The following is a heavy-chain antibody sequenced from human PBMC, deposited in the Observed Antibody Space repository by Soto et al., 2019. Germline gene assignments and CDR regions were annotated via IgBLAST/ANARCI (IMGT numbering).Heavy chain of an antibody. Sequence: PGEALKISCDGSTYSFTTYWLGWVRQIPGEGLEWMGIIYPGDSDTKYSPSFQGQVTISADKSISTAYLQWSTLKASDTAIYYCARGLMYGMDVWGQGTTVTVSS. V-gene: IGHV5-51*01. J-gene: IGHJ6*02. CDR1: TYSFTTYW. CDR2: IYPGDSDT. CDR3: ARGLMYGMDV. D-gene: IGHD2-8*01.